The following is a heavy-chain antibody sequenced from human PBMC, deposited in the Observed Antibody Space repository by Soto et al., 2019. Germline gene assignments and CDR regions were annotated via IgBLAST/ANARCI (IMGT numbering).Heavy chain of an antibody. D-gene: IGHD3-22*01. CDR2: ISNDGGDK. Sequence: QVQLAESVGGVVQPGRSLTITCAASGFTLGTYGMHWVRQAPGKGLEWVAVISNDGGDKYYSDSVMGRFTISIDNSKNTLFLQMHSLRAEDTAVYFCAKEFFDSSGFYPSLDALDIWGQGTVVTVSS. CDR1: GFTLGTYG. V-gene: IGHV3-30*18. J-gene: IGHJ3*02. CDR3: AKEFFDSSGFYPSLDALDI.